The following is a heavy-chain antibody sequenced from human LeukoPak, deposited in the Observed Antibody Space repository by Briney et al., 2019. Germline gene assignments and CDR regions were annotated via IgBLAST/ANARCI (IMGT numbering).Heavy chain of an antibody. J-gene: IGHJ5*02. V-gene: IGHV5-51*01. CDR1: GYSFTSYW. CDR2: IYPGDSDT. CDR3: ARVMATVTTDSMGWHWFDP. Sequence: KDGESLKISCKGSGYSFTSYWIGWVRQMPGKGLEWVGIIYPGDSDTRYSPSFQGQVTISADKSISTAYLQWSSLKASDTAMYYCARVMATVTTDSMGWHWFDPWGQGTLVTVSS. D-gene: IGHD4-17*01.